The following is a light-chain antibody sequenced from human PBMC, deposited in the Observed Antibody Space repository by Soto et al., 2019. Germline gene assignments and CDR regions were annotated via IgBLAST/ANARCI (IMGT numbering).Light chain of an antibody. CDR1: SSDVGSYNR. CDR3: YSYTSSSTYV. CDR2: EVI. Sequence: QSALTQPPSVSGSPGQSVTISCTGTSSDVGSYNRVSWYKQPPGAAPKLVIYEVIHRPSGVPDRFSGSKSGNTASLTISGLQAEDEADFYCYSYTSSSTYVFGTGTKVPVL. V-gene: IGLV2-18*02. J-gene: IGLJ1*01.